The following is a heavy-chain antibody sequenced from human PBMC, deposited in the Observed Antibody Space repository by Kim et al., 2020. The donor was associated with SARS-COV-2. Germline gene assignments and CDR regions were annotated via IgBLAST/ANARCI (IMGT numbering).Heavy chain of an antibody. J-gene: IGHJ5*02. CDR1: GGSISSGDYY. CDR3: AREVRGKNWFDP. CDR2: IYYSGST. V-gene: IGHV4-30-4*01. Sequence: SETLSLTCTVSGGSISSGDYYWSWIRQPPGKGLEWIGYIYYSGSTYYNPSLKSRVTISVDTSKNQFSLKLSSVTAADTAVYYCAREVRGKNWFDPWGQGTLVTVSS.